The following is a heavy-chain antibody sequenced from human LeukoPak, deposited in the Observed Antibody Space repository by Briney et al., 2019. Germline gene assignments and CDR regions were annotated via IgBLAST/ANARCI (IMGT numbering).Heavy chain of an antibody. CDR3: VRGSVVRGSVTSFDY. D-gene: IGHD3-10*01. CDR1: GFTFSRYA. J-gene: IGHJ4*02. Sequence: GGSLRLSCAPSGFTFSRYAMHWVRQSPRKGLEWVAFISYDGINYYYADSVKGRFTISRDNSKNTLYLQVNSLRTEDTAVYYCVRGSVVRGSVTSFDYWGQGTLVTVSS. CDR2: ISYDGINY. V-gene: IGHV3-30-3*01.